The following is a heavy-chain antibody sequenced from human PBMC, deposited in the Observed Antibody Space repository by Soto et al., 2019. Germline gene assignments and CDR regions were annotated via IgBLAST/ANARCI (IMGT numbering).Heavy chain of an antibody. Sequence: SETLSLTCAVYGGSFSGYYWSWIRQPPGKGLEWIGEINHSGSTNYNPSLKSRVTISVDTSKNQFSRKLSSVTAADTAVYYCARGTGDLGYYYYGMDVWGQGTTVTVSS. CDR2: INHSGST. J-gene: IGHJ6*02. CDR3: ARGTGDLGYYYYGMDV. CDR1: GGSFSGYY. V-gene: IGHV4-34*01. D-gene: IGHD7-27*01.